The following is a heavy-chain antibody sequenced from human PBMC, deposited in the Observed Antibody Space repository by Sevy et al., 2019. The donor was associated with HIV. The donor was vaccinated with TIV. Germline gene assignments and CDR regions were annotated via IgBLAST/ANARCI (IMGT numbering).Heavy chain of an antibody. CDR3: ARDSADYDFWSGFHYGMDV. CDR1: GFTFSSYE. Sequence: GGSLRLSCAASGFTFSSYEMNWVRQAPGKGLEWVSYISSSGSTIHYADSVKGRFTISRDNAKNSLYLQMNSLRAEDTAVYYCARDSADYDFWSGFHYGMDVWGQGTTVTVSS. D-gene: IGHD3-3*01. J-gene: IGHJ6*02. CDR2: ISSSGSTI. V-gene: IGHV3-48*03.